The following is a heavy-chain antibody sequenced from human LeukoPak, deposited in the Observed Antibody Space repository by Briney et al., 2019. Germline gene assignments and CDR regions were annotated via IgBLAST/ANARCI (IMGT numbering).Heavy chain of an antibody. CDR1: GYSFTSFW. D-gene: IGHD3-22*01. CDR3: ARHKDSSGYSNFDY. CDR2: IYPGDSDT. Sequence: GESLKISCKGSGYSFTSFWIGWVRQVPGKGLEWMGIIYPGDSDTRYSPPFQGQVTISADRSISTAYLQWSSLKASDTAIYYRARHKDSSGYSNFDYWGQGTLVTVSS. J-gene: IGHJ4*02. V-gene: IGHV5-51*01.